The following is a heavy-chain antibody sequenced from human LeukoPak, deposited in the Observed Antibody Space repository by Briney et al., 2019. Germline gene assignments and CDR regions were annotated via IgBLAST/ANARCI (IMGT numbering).Heavy chain of an antibody. V-gene: IGHV4-39*07. Sequence: NPSETLSLTCTVSGGSISSSSYYWGWIRQPPGKGLEWIGSIYYSGSTYYNPSLKSRVTISVDTSKNQFSLKLSSVTAADTAVYYCARDGRNYYGSGSYPGGDYWGQGTLVTVSS. CDR3: ARDGRNYYGSGSYPGGDY. J-gene: IGHJ4*02. D-gene: IGHD3-10*01. CDR1: GGSISSSSYY. CDR2: IYYSGST.